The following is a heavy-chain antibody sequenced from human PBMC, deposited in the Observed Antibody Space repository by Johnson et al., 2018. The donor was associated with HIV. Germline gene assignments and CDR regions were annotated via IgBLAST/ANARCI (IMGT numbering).Heavy chain of an antibody. V-gene: IGHV3-66*01. J-gene: IGHJ3*02. CDR2: IYRDNST. CDR1: GFTVSNNY. D-gene: IGHD2-21*01. CDR3: ARDWVIGDAFDI. Sequence: VQLVESGGGLVQPGGSLRLSCAASGFTVSNNYMNWVRQAPGKGLEWVSLIYRDNSTYYADSVKGRFTISRDNAKNSLYLQMNSLRAEDTAVYYCARDWVIGDAFDIWGQGTKVTVSS.